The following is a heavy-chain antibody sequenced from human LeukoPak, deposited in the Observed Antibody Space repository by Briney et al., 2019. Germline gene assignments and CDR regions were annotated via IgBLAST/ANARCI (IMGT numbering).Heavy chain of an antibody. J-gene: IGHJ4*02. D-gene: IGHD1-20*01. CDR1: GFTVSSNY. CDR2: IYSGGST. Sequence: PGGSLRLSCAASGFTVSSNYMSWVRQAPGKGLEWVSVIYSGGSTYYADSVKGRFTISRDNSKNTLYLQMNSLRAEDTAVYYCARRITRRGIDYWGQGTLVTDSS. V-gene: IGHV3-53*01. CDR3: ARRITRRGIDY.